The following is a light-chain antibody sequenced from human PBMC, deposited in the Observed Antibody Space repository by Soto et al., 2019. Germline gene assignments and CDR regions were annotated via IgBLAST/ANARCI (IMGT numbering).Light chain of an antibody. CDR1: SSDIDTYNY. CDR3: SSYTSSTDYV. J-gene: IGLJ1*01. V-gene: IGLV2-14*01. Sequence: QSVLTQPASVSGSPGQSITISCTGTSSDIDTYNYVSWYQQHPGQAPKLIISEVTNRPSGVSNRFSGYKAGDTDSLTISGLRAEDEADYYCSSYTSSTDYVFGTGSKVTVL. CDR2: EVT.